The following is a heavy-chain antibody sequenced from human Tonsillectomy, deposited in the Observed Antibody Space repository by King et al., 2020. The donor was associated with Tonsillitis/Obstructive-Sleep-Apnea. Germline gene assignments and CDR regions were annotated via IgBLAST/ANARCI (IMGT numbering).Heavy chain of an antibody. CDR3: ARVSGSGSYDFDY. CDR1: GFTFSDHY. CDR2: IRDKANSYTT. Sequence: EVQLVESGGGLVQPGGSLRLSCAVSGFTFSDHYMDWVRQAPGKGLEWVGRIRDKANSYTTEYAASVKGRFTISRDDSKNSLYLQMNSLKTEDTAVYYCARVSGSGSYDFDYWGQGTLVTVSS. V-gene: IGHV3-72*01. D-gene: IGHD1-26*01. J-gene: IGHJ4*02.